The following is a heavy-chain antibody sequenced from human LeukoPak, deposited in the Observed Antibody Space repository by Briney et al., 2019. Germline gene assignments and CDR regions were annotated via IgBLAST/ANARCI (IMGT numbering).Heavy chain of an antibody. J-gene: IGHJ4*02. D-gene: IGHD2-21*01. CDR1: GFTFSSYW. Sequence: PGGSLRLSCAASGFTFSSYWMSWVRQAPGKGLEWVAVIWYDGSNKYYADSVKGRFTISRDNSKNTLYLQMNSLRAEDTAVYYCARLVRPGGFDYWGQGTLVTVSS. CDR2: IWYDGSNK. V-gene: IGHV3-33*08. CDR3: ARLVRPGGFDY.